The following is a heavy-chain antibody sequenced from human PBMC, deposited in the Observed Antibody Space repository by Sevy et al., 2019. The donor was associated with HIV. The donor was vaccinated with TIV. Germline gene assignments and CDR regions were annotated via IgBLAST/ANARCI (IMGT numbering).Heavy chain of an antibody. V-gene: IGHV1-2*04. CDR2: INPNRGDT. D-gene: IGHD5-18*01. CDR3: ARGGYSSGNVYSYGVDV. J-gene: IGHJ6*02. CDR1: GYTFTGYY. Sequence: ASVKVSCKATGYTFTGYYLHWVRQAPGRGLEWMGWINPNRGDTHYSQKFQGWVTMTSETSISTAYMELDRLTSDDTTVYYCARGGYSSGNVYSYGVDVWGLGTTVTVSS.